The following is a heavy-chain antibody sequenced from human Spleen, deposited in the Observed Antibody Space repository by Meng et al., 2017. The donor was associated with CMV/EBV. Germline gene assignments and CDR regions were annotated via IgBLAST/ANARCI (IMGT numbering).Heavy chain of an antibody. CDR3: AKEISCSSTWCHALGN. V-gene: IGHV1-69*10. J-gene: IGHJ4*02. D-gene: IGHD2-2*01. Sequence: SVKVSCKASVGSFSSYGINWVRQAPGQGLKWIGGIIPRSGITKYAQKFQGRVTITADKVADTVYMELNSLRFEDTAVYYCAKEISCSSTWCHALGNWRQGSLVTVSS. CDR2: IIPRSGIT. CDR1: VGSFSSYG.